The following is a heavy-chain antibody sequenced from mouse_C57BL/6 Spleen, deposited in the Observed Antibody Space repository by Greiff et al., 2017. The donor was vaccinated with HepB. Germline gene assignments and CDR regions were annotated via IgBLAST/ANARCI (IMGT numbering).Heavy chain of an antibody. CDR1: GYSFTGYY. D-gene: IGHD1-1*01. Sequence: VQLQQSGPELVKPGASVKISCKASGYSFTGYYMNWVKQSPEKSLEWIGEINPSTGGTTYNQKFKAKATLTVDKSSSTAYMQLKSLTSEDSAVYYCARNPFTTVVAPDYWGQGTTLTVSS. CDR2: INPSTGGT. V-gene: IGHV1-42*01. J-gene: IGHJ2*01. CDR3: ARNPFTTVVAPDY.